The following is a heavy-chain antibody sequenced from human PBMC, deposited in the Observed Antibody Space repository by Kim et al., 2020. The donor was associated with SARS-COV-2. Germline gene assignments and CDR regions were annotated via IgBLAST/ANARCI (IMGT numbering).Heavy chain of an antibody. CDR1: GFTFSSYA. D-gene: IGHD6-19*01. V-gene: IGHV3-23*01. CDR3: ASDIAVAGRRPRPLTPFDY. J-gene: IGHJ4*02. Sequence: GGSLRLSCAASGFTFSSYAMSWVRQAPGKGLEWVSAISGSGGSTYYADSVKGRFTISRDNSKNTLYLQMNSLRAEDTAVYYCASDIAVAGRRPRPLTPFDYWGQGTLVTVSS. CDR2: ISGSGGST.